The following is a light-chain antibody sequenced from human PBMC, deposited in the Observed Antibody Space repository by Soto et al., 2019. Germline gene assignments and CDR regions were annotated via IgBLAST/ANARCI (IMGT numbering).Light chain of an antibody. CDR1: SSDIGGYYY. V-gene: IGLV2-11*01. J-gene: IGLJ3*02. CDR2: DVS. CDR3: CSYAGSYTFV. Sequence: QSVLTQPRSVSGSPGQSVTISCTGTSSDIGGYYYVSWYQHHPGKAPKLMISDVSKRPSGVPDRFSGSKSGNTASLTISGLQAEDEADYYCCSYAGSYTFVFGGGTKLTVL.